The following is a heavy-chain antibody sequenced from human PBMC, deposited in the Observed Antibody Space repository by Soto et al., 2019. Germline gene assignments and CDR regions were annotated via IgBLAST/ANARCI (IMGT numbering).Heavy chain of an antibody. D-gene: IGHD3-22*01. J-gene: IGHJ6*02. CDR2: INPNSGGT. CDR1: GYTFTGYY. Sequence: ASVKGACKASGYTFTGYYMHWVRQAPGQGLEWMGWINPNSGGTNYAQKFQGRVTMTRDTSISTAYMELSRLRSDDTAVYYCARDLYYYDSSGYEYYYYGMDVWGQGPTVTVSS. CDR3: ARDLYYYDSSGYEYYYYGMDV. V-gene: IGHV1-2*02.